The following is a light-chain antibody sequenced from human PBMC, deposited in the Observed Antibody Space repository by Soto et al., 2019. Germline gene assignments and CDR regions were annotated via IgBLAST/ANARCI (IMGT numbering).Light chain of an antibody. V-gene: IGLV2-11*01. CDR1: SSDVGGYNY. Sequence: QSALTQPRSVSGSPGQSVIISCTGTSSDVGGYNYVSWYQQYPGKAPKVMIYAVTKRPSGVPDRISGSKSGNTASLTISGLQAEDEADYYCCSYAGSYTHYVFGTGTKVTVL. CDR3: CSYAGSYTHYV. CDR2: AVT. J-gene: IGLJ1*01.